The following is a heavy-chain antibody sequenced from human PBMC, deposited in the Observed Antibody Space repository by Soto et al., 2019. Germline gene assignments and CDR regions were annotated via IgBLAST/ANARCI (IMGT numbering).Heavy chain of an antibody. V-gene: IGHV4-39*01. CDR3: ARGTGTPGYYCGMDV. D-gene: IGHD1-7*01. CDR1: GCSISSSGYY. J-gene: IGHJ6*02. Sequence: SETLSLTCTFSGCSISSSGYYWGWIRQPPGKGLEWIGTIYYSGSTYYNPSLKSRVTISVDTSKNQFSLKLSSLTAEDTAVYYCARGTGTPGYYCGMDVWGQGTTVTVSS. CDR2: IYYSGST.